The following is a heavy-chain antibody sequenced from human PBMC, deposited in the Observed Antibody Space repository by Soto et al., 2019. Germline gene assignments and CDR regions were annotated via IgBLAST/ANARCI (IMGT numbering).Heavy chain of an antibody. CDR2: NYYSWIT. Sequence: TLSLTCTVSGGSISSGGLYWTGIRQHPGKGMEWIGYNYYSWITYYNPSLKSRVTISLDPSKNQLSLKLSNVTATDTAFYFCARESSIAGKYYGMDVWCQGTTVTVSS. J-gene: IGHJ6*02. CDR3: ARESSIAGKYYGMDV. CDR1: GGSISSGGLY. V-gene: IGHV4-31*03. D-gene: IGHD6-6*01.